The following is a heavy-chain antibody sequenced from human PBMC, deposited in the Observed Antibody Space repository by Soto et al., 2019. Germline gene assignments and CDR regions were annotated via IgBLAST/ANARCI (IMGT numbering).Heavy chain of an antibody. V-gene: IGHV3-21*01. Sequence: GGSLRLSCAASGFTFSSYSMNWVRQAPGKGLEWVSSISSSSSYIYYADSVKGRFTISRDNAKNSLYLQMNSLRAEDTAVYYCARELIYYDILTGYSQYYYYGMDVWGQGXTVTVSS. CDR1: GFTFSSYS. D-gene: IGHD3-9*01. J-gene: IGHJ6*02. CDR2: ISSSSSYI. CDR3: ARELIYYDILTGYSQYYYYGMDV.